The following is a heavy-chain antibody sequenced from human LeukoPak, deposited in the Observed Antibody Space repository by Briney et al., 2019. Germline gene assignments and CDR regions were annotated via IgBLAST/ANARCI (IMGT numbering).Heavy chain of an antibody. V-gene: IGHV1-18*01. Sequence: GASVKVSCKASGYTFTSYGISWVRQAPGQGLEWMGWISAYNGNTNYAQKLQGRVTMTTDTSTSTAYMELRSLRSDDAAVYYCARDSFDYDYVWGSYRPGWFDPWGQGTLVTVSS. J-gene: IGHJ5*02. CDR1: GYTFTSYG. CDR2: ISAYNGNT. D-gene: IGHD3-16*02. CDR3: ARDSFDYDYVWGSYRPGWFDP.